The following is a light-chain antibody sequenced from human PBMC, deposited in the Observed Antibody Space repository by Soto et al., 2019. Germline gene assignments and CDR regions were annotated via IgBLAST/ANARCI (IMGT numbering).Light chain of an antibody. CDR1: QSVLYSSNNKNY. J-gene: IGKJ1*01. Sequence: DIVMTQSPDSLAVSLSERATINCESSQSVLYSSNNKNYLAWYQQKPGQPPKLLIYWASTRESGVPDRFSGSGSGTDFTLTISSLQADDVAVYYCQQYYSAPWTFGQGTKVETK. CDR3: QQYYSAPWT. V-gene: IGKV4-1*01. CDR2: WAS.